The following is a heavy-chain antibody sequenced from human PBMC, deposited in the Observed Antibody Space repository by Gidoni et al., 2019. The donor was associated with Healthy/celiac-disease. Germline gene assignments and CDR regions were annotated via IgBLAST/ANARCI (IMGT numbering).Heavy chain of an antibody. CDR2: IYSGGST. V-gene: IGHV3-66*01. J-gene: IGHJ6*02. D-gene: IGHD3-3*01. CDR1: GFTVSSNY. Sequence: SGFTVSSNYMSWVRQAPGKGLEWVSVIYSGGSTYYADSVKGRFTISRDNSKNTLYLQMNSLRAEDTAVYYCARGGEYYDFWTRPSDYYGMDVWGQGTTVTVSS. CDR3: ARGGEYYDFWTRPSDYYGMDV.